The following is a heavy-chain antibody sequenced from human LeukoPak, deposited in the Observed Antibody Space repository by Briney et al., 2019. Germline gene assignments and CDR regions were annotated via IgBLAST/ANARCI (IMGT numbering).Heavy chain of an antibody. CDR1: GFIFSNYG. CDR2: IRYDGSIK. D-gene: IGHD3-9*01. Sequence: GGSMRLSCAASGFIFSNYGMHWVRQAPGKGLEWVSFIRYDGSIKHYADSVKGRFTISRDNSKNALYLQMNSLRTEDTAVYYCANGPHYNILTGYYKVRSHLDYWGQGTLVTVSS. CDR3: ANGPHYNILTGYYKVRSHLDY. J-gene: IGHJ4*02. V-gene: IGHV3-30*02.